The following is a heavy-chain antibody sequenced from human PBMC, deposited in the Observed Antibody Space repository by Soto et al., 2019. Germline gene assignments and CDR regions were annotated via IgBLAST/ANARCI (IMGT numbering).Heavy chain of an antibody. J-gene: IGHJ3*02. CDR3: ARDYYYDSSLDAFDI. D-gene: IGHD3-22*01. CDR2: IYHSGST. Sequence: QVQLQESGPGLVKPSGTLSLTCAVSGGSISSSNWWSWVRQPPGKGLEWIGEIYHSGSTNYNPSLKSRVTISVDKSKNQFSLKLSSETAADTAVYYCARDYYYDSSLDAFDIWGQGTMVTVSS. V-gene: IGHV4-4*02. CDR1: GGSISSSNW.